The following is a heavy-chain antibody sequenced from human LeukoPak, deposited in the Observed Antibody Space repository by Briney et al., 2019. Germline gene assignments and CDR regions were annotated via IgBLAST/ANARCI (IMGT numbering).Heavy chain of an antibody. J-gene: IGHJ4*02. CDR2: ITSDGSST. D-gene: IGHD5-24*01. CDR3: ARVGDGYSDY. Sequence: GGSLRLSCAASGFTFSSYWTHWVRQTPGKGLVWVSRITSDGSSTSNADSVKGRFTISRDNAKNTLYLQMNSLRAEDTAVYYCARVGDGYSDYWGQGTLVTVSS. V-gene: IGHV3-74*01. CDR1: GFTFSSYW.